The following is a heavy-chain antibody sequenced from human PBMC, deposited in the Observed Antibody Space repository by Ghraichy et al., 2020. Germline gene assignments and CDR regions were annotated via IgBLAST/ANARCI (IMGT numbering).Heavy chain of an antibody. V-gene: IGHV4-34*01. CDR3: ARGQGDEQQLD. CDR2: INHSGST. CDR1: GGSFSGYY. D-gene: IGHD6-13*01. Sequence: SETLSLTCAVYGGSFSGYYWSWIRQPPGKGLEWIGEINHSGSTNYNPSLKSRVTISVDTSKNQFSLKLSSVTAADTAVYYCARGQGDEQQLDWGQGTLVTVSS. J-gene: IGHJ4*02.